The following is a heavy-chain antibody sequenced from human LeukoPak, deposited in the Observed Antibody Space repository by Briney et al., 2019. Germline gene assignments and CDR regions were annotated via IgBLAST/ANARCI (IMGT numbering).Heavy chain of an antibody. V-gene: IGHV1-18*01. CDR2: ISDSNGDT. J-gene: IGHJ4*02. CDR1: GYTFTSYA. Sequence: ASVKVSCKASGYTFTSYAFSWVRQAPGQGLERVGWISDSNGDTKYAQKLEGRVTMTTDTSTSTAYLELRSLRADDTAVYYCARAVIGTYYSDYWGQGTLVTVSS. CDR3: ARAVIGTYYSDY. D-gene: IGHD2-21*01.